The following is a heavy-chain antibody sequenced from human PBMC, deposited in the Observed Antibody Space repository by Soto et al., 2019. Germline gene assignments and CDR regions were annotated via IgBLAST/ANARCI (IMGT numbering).Heavy chain of an antibody. D-gene: IGHD3-10*01. CDR2: ISSSSSTI. Sequence: PGGSLRLSCAASGFTFSSYSMNWVRQAPGKGLEWVSYISSSSSTIYYADSVKGRFTISRDNAKNSLYLQMNSLRAEDTAVYYCARAMVRGVIINPCGMDVWGQGTTVTVSS. CDR1: GFTFSSYS. V-gene: IGHV3-48*01. CDR3: ARAMVRGVIINPCGMDV. J-gene: IGHJ6*02.